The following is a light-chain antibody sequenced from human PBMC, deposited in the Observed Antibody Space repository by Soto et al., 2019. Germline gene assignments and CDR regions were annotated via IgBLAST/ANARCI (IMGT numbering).Light chain of an antibody. CDR2: AAS. Sequence: IQMTQTPSSPPASVGDRVTITCRASQNISSFLKWYRHKAGSAPELLIYAASTLQRGVPSSFSGSGSGTDFLLTISSLQPEDFATYCCHQSFSSPRSVGQGTKVDSK. J-gene: IGKJ2*03. CDR1: QNISSF. V-gene: IGKV1-39*01. CDR3: HQSFSSPRS.